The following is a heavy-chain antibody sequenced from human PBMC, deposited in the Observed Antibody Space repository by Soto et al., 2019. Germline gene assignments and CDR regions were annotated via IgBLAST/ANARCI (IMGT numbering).Heavy chain of an antibody. D-gene: IGHD3-10*01. J-gene: IGHJ4*02. V-gene: IGHV3-23*01. CDR3: ARNVHYGRIGYNDY. Sequence: GGSLRVSCAASGFNFISYGMNWVRQAPGKGLEWVSDISGSDETTHYADSVKGRFTISRDNSKNTLYLQMNDLRAEDTAIYYCARNVHYGRIGYNDYWGQVPLVAVSP. CDR2: ISGSDETT. CDR1: GFNFISYG.